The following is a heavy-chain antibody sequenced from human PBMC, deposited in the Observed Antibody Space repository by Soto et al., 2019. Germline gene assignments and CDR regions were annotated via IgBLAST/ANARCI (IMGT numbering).Heavy chain of an antibody. V-gene: IGHV3-11*06. CDR3: ARGLGGYDLARWFDP. CDR2: ISSSSSYT. J-gene: IGHJ5*02. Sequence: ESGGGLVKPGGSLRLSCAASGFTFSDYYMSWIRQAPGKGLEWVSYISSSSSYTNYADSVKGRFTISRDNAKNSLYLQMNSLRAEDTAVYYCARGLGGYDLARWFDPWGQGTLVTVSS. D-gene: IGHD5-12*01. CDR1: GFTFSDYY.